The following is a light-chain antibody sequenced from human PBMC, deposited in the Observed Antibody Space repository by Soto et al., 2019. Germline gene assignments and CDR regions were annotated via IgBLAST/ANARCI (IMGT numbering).Light chain of an antibody. CDR1: QSLSTRY. J-gene: IGKJ5*01. V-gene: IGKV3-20*01. CDR3: QQYDSSPT. Sequence: IVLTQSPGTLSLFPGERATISCRASQSLSTRYLAWYQQKPGQPPRLLIYGASSRSTGIPDRFSGSGSGTYFRLTISRLEPEDFAGYYCQQYDSSPTFVQGTRLEIK. CDR2: GAS.